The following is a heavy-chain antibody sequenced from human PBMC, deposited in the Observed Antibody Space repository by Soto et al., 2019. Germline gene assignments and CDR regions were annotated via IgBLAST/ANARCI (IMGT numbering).Heavy chain of an antibody. J-gene: IGHJ5*02. CDR3: TREVLLWFGELATLGWFDP. CDR1: GFTFGDYA. D-gene: IGHD3-10*01. CDR2: IRSKAYGGTT. Sequence: LRRSCTASGFTFGDYAISWVRHAPGKGREWVGFIRSKAYGGTTEYAASVKGRFPISRDDSKSIAYLQMNSLKTEDTAVYYCTREVLLWFGELATLGWFDPWGQGTLVTVSS. V-gene: IGHV3-49*04.